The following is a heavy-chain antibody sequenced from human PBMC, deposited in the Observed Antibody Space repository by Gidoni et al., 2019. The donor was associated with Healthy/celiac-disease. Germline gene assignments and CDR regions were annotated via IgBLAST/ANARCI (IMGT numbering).Heavy chain of an antibody. Sequence: GGSLRLSCSSSGFTFSDYYMSWIRQAPGKGLEWVSYISSSGSTIYYADSVKGRFTISRDNAKNSLYLQMNSLRAEDTAVYYCARDTAYGDYAFDIWGKGTMVTVSS. CDR1: GFTFSDYY. D-gene: IGHD4-17*01. CDR3: ARDTAYGDYAFDI. V-gene: IGHV3-11*01. CDR2: ISSSGSTI. J-gene: IGHJ3*02.